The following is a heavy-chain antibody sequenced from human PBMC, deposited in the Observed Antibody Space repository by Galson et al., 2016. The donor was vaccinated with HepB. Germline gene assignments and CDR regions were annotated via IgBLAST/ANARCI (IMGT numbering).Heavy chain of an antibody. V-gene: IGHV3-33*01. CDR1: GFTFSSYG. CDR2: IWYDGSNK. D-gene: IGHD2-21*02. CDR3: ARVPRGVVTAIDYFDY. J-gene: IGHJ4*02. Sequence: SLRLSCAASGFTFSSYGMHWVRQAPGKGLEWVAVIWYDGSNKHYADSVKGRFTISRDKSKNTLYLQMNSLRVEDTAVYYCARVPRGVVTAIDYFDYWGQGTLVTVSS.